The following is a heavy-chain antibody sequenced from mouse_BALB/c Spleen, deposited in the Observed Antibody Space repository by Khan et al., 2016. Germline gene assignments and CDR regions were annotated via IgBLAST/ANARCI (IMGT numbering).Heavy chain of an antibody. CDR3: MRYGNYWYFDV. CDR1: GFTFSGFW. V-gene: IGHV11-2*02. Sequence: EVQLLETGGGLVQPGGSRGLSCEGSGFTFSGFWMSWVRQTPGKTLEWIGDINSDGSAINYAPSIKDRFTIFRDNDKRTLYLQMSNVRSEDTATXFCMRYGNYWYFDVWGAGTTVTVSS. J-gene: IGHJ1*01. CDR2: INSDGSAI. D-gene: IGHD2-1*01.